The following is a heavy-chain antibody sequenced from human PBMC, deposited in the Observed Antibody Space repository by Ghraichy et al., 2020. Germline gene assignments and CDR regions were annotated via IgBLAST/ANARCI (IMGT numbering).Heavy chain of an antibody. V-gene: IGHV4-34*01. J-gene: IGHJ4*02. CDR2: INHSGST. CDR1: GGSFSGYY. D-gene: IGHD4-17*01. Sequence: SETLSLTCAVYGGSFSGYYWSWIRQPPGKGLEWIGEINHSGSTNYNPSLKSRVTISVDTSKNQFSLKLSSVTAADTAVYYCATDPTTVTTVSFDSWGQGTLVTVSS. CDR3: ATDPTTVTTVSFDS.